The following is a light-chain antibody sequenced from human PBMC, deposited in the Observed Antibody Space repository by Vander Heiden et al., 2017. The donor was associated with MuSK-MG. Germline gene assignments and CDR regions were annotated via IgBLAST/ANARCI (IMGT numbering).Light chain of an antibody. CDR2: GAS. J-gene: IGKJ1*01. CDR3: QQDNNWTWT. Sequence: EIVMTQSPATLSVSPGERATLSCRASQSVSSNLAWYQQKPGQAPRLLIYGASTRATGIPARFSGSGSGTEFTLTISSLQSEDFAVYYCQQDNNWTWTFGPGTKVEIK. CDR1: QSVSSN. V-gene: IGKV3-15*01.